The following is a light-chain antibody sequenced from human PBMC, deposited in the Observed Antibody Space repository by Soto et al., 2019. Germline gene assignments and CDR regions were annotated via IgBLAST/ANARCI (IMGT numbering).Light chain of an antibody. J-gene: IGLJ1*01. Sequence: QSALTQPASVSGSPGQSITISCTGTSSDVGDYNYVSWYQQHPGKAPKLMIYEVSNRPSGVSNRFSGSKSGNTASLTISGLQAEDEAHYYCSSYTRSSTLYVFGAGTKVTVL. CDR3: SSYTRSSTLYV. CDR2: EVS. CDR1: SSDVGDYNY. V-gene: IGLV2-14*01.